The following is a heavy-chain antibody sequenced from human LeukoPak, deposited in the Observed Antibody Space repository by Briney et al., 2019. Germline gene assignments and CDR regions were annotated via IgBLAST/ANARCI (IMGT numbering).Heavy chain of an antibody. D-gene: IGHD3-3*01. CDR1: GGSISSYY. CDR2: IYTSGST. CDR3: AREDKYYDFWSGYRDYYYYMDV. J-gene: IGHJ6*03. V-gene: IGHV4-4*07. Sequence: PLETLSLTCTVSGGSISSYYWSWIRQPAGKGLEWIGRIYTSGSTNYNPSLKSRVTMSVDTSKNQFSLKLSSVTAADTAVYYCAREDKYYDFWSGYRDYYYYMDVWGKGTTVTVSS.